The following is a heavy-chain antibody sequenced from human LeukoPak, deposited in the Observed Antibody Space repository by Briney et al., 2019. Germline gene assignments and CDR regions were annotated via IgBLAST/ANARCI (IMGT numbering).Heavy chain of an antibody. CDR2: MNPNSGNT. CDR3: ARGWGTTVTTDYYYYMDV. J-gene: IGHJ6*03. Sequence: WASVKVSCKASGYTFTSYDINWVRQATGQGLEWMGWMNPNSGNTGYAQKFQGRVTMTRNTSISTAYMELSSLRSEDTAVYYCARGWGTTVTTDYYYYMDVWGKGTTVTVSS. D-gene: IGHD4-17*01. V-gene: IGHV1-8*01. CDR1: GYTFTSYD.